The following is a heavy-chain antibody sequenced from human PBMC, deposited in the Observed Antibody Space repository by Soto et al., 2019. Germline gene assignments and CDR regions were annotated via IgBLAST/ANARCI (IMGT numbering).Heavy chain of an antibody. V-gene: IGHV4-34*01. Sequence: SETLSLTCAVYGGSFSGYYWSWIRQPPGKGLEWIVEINHSGSTNYNPSLKSRVTISVDTSKNQFSLKLSSVTAADTAVYYCARGPFRRYFDWLGKHISSYFDYWGQGTLVTVSS. J-gene: IGHJ4*02. CDR2: INHSGST. CDR3: ARGPFRRYFDWLGKHISSYFDY. D-gene: IGHD3-9*01. CDR1: GGSFSGYY.